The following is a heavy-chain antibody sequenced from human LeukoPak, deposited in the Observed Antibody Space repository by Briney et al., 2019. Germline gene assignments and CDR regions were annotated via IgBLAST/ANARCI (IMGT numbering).Heavy chain of an antibody. CDR3: ARLASGYCSGGSCYGNWFDP. D-gene: IGHD2-15*01. Sequence: SETLSLTCAVYGGSFSGYYWSWIRQPPGKGLEWIGEINHSGSTNYNPSLKSRVTISVDTSKNQFSLKLSSVTAADTAVYYCARLASGYCSGGSCYGNWFDPWGQGTLVTVSS. CDR1: GGSFSGYY. V-gene: IGHV4-34*01. J-gene: IGHJ5*02. CDR2: INHSGST.